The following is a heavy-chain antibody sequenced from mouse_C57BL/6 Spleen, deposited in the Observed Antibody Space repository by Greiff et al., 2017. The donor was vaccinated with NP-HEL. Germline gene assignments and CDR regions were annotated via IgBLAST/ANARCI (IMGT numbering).Heavy chain of an antibody. D-gene: IGHD2-2*01. CDR3: ARFHGYPFAY. CDR1: GYAFSSSW. V-gene: IGHV1-82*01. J-gene: IGHJ3*01. CDR2: IYPGDGDT. Sequence: QVQLQQSGPELVKPGASVKISCKASGYAFSSSWMNWVKQRPGKGLEWIGRIYPGDGDTNYNGKFKGKATLTADKSSSTAYMQLSSLTSEDSAVYYCARFHGYPFAYWGQGTLVTVSA.